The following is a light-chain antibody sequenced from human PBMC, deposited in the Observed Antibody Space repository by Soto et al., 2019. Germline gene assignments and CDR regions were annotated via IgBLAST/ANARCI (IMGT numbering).Light chain of an antibody. CDR2: EVV. CDR1: SGDIGGYNS. CDR3: CSYAGSSTSYV. Sequence: QSALTQPASVSGSPGQSITISCTGTSGDIGGYNSVSWYQQHPGKAPKLLIYEVVKRPSGVSNRFSGSKSGNTASLTISGLQAEDEADYYCCSYAGSSTSYVFGTGTKVTVL. J-gene: IGLJ1*01. V-gene: IGLV2-23*02.